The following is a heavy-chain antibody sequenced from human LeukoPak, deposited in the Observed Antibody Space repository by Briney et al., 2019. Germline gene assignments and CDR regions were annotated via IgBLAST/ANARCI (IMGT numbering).Heavy chain of an antibody. V-gene: IGHV3-66*01. CDR3: AREIGSYTFDY. CDR1: GFIISGNY. CDR2: IYTGGST. J-gene: IGHJ4*02. D-gene: IGHD1-26*01. Sequence: PGGSLTLSCVASGFIISGNYMSWVRQAPGKGLEWVSVIYTGGSTAYTDSVKGRFTTSRDTSKNTLYLQMNSLTAEDTAVYYCAREIGSYTFDYWGQGTLVTVSS.